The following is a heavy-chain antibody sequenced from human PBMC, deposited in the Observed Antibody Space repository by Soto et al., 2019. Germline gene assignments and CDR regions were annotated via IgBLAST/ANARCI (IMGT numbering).Heavy chain of an antibody. CDR1: GFTFSSSG. V-gene: IGHV3-30*18. D-gene: IGHD6-6*01. J-gene: IGHJ4*02. Sequence: QVQLVESGGGVVQPGRSLRLSCAASGFTFSSSGMHWVRQAPGKGLQWVAFISFDGINKYSADSVKGRFTISRDNSKNTLYLEMNSLSAEDTAVYYCAKGRYGSSSGPVDFWGQGTLVTVSS. CDR2: ISFDGINK. CDR3: AKGRYGSSSGPVDF.